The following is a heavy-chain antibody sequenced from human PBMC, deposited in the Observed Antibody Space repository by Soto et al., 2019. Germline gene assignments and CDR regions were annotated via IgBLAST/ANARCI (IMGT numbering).Heavy chain of an antibody. Sequence: QFQLVQSGAEVKKPGSSVKVSCKASGGPFSSYTISWVRQAPGQGLEWMGRIIPILGIANYAQKFQGRVTITAYKFTSTAYMELSSLRSEDTAVYYCARYRGDGYERVWGQGTLVTVS. V-gene: IGHV1-69*02. CDR2: IIPILGIA. CDR3: ARYRGDGYERV. CDR1: GGPFSSYT. D-gene: IGHD5-12*01. J-gene: IGHJ4*02.